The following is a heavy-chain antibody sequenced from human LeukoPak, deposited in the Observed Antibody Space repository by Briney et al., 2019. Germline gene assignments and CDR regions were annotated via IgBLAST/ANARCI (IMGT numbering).Heavy chain of an antibody. D-gene: IGHD6-13*01. J-gene: IGHJ6*03. V-gene: IGHV1-69*13. Sequence: ASVKVSCKDPGDTFTSYGMSWVRQAPGQGLEWMGGIIPIFGTANYAQKFQGRVTITADESTSTAYMELSSLRSEDTAVYYCATPRRIAALLPHYYYYMDVWGKGTTVTVSS. CDR2: IIPIFGTA. CDR1: GDTFTSYG. CDR3: ATPRRIAALLPHYYYYMDV.